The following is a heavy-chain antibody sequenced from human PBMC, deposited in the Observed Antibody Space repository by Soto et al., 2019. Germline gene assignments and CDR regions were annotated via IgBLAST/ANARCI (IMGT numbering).Heavy chain of an antibody. Sequence: GVSLRLSCAVSGFSFNRYAMSCVRQAPGKGVEWISGISRSGGSTYYADPVKRRFTISRHNSKHTLYPQMNNLRAEDTAVYFCASDGATEMNLSASLEFWGQGTLVTVSS. D-gene: IGHD2-21*01. CDR3: ASDGATEMNLSASLEF. V-gene: IGHV3-23*01. CDR2: ISRSGGST. CDR1: GFSFNRYA. J-gene: IGHJ4*02.